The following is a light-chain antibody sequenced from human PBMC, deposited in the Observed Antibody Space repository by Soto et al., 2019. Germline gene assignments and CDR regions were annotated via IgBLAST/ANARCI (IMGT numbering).Light chain of an antibody. CDR1: QGISSY. J-gene: IGKJ1*01. CDR3: QQYYSYPWT. Sequence: AIRMTQPPSSFSASTGDRVTITCRASQGISSYLAWYQQKPGKAPKLLIYAASTLQSGVPSRFSGSGSGTDFTLTISCLQSVDFATYYCQQYYSYPWTFGQGTKVDIK. CDR2: AAS. V-gene: IGKV1-8*01.